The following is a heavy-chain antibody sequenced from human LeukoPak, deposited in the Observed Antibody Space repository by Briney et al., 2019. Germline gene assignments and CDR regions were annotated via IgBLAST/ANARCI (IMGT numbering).Heavy chain of an antibody. CDR1: GYTFTSYD. CDR2: MNPNSGNT. V-gene: IGHV1-8*01. Sequence: ASVKVSCKASGYTFTSYDINWVRQATGQGLAWMGWMNPNSGNTGYAQKFQGRVTMTRNTSISTAYMELSSLRSEDRAVYYCARGKVGARQFDPWGQGTLVTVSS. CDR3: ARGKVGARQFDP. D-gene: IGHD1-26*01. J-gene: IGHJ5*02.